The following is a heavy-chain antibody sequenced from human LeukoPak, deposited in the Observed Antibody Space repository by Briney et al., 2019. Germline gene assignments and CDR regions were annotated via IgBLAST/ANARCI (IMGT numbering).Heavy chain of an antibody. J-gene: IGHJ4*02. CDR1: GATFTTYA. CDR3: ARGIRLVHYDFWSGYSYYFDY. Sequence: ASVKVSCKASGATFTTYAIIWVRQATGQGLEWMGWMNPNSGNTGYAQKFQGRVTITRNTSISTAYVELSSLRSEDTAVYYCARGIRLVHYDFWSGYSYYFDYWGQGTLVTVSS. D-gene: IGHD3-3*01. CDR2: MNPNSGNT. V-gene: IGHV1-8*03.